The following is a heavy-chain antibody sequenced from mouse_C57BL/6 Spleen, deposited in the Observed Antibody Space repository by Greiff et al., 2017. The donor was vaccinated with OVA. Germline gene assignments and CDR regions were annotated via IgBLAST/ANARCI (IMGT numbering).Heavy chain of an antibody. J-gene: IGHJ1*03. Sequence: VQLQQSGPELVKPGASVKISCKASGYAFSSSWMNWVKQRPGKGLEWIGRIYPGDGDTNYNGKFKGKATLTADKSSSTAYMQLSSLTSEDSAVYFCARSGLDHWYFDVWGTGTTVTVSS. CDR3: ARSGLDHWYFDV. CDR2: IYPGDGDT. D-gene: IGHD3-3*01. V-gene: IGHV1-82*01. CDR1: GYAFSSSW.